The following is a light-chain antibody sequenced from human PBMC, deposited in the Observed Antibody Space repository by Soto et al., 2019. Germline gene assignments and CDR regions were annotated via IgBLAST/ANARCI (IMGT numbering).Light chain of an antibody. J-gene: IGLJ1*01. Sequence: QSALTQPRSVSGSPGQSVTISCSGTSSDVGGYNYVSWYQQHPGKAPKLMIYDVSKRPSGVPDRFSGSKSGNTASLTISGLQAEDEADYYCCSYAGRYTYVFGTGTKPPS. CDR2: DVS. V-gene: IGLV2-11*01. CDR3: CSYAGRYTYV. CDR1: SSDVGGYNY.